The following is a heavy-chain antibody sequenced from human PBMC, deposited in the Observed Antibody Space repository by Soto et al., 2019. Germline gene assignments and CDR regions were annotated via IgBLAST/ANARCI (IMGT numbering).Heavy chain of an antibody. CDR3: ARDPAAMGDTSCLNQ. CDR1: GYTFTSYA. J-gene: IGHJ4*02. CDR2: INAGNGNT. V-gene: IGHV1-3*01. Sequence: ASVKVSCKASGYTFTSYAMHWVRQAPGQRLEWMGWINAGNGNTKYSQKFQGRVTITRDTSASTAYMELNSLRPEDTAVYHCARDPAAMGDTSCLNQWGQGTLVTVSS. D-gene: IGHD5-18*01.